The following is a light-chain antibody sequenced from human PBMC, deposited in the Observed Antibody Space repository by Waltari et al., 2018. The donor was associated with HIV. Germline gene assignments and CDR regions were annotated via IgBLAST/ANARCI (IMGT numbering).Light chain of an antibody. CDR1: SGGVARSHF. Sequence: VVTQEPSLTVSPGDTVTLSCASFSGGVARSHFPYWFQLKPVQPPRTLIYDSEKGHPLTSGRFSGSLAGGRAILTLSGALPEDEAEYFCLLSYGGVRVFGGGTNLTV. V-gene: IGLV7-46*01. CDR2: DSE. J-gene: IGLJ2*01. CDR3: LLSYGGVRV.